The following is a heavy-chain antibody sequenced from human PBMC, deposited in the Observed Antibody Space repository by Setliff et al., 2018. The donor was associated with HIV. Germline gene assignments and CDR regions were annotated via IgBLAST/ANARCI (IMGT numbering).Heavy chain of an antibody. V-gene: IGHV4-39*07. CDR2: IYYSGNT. D-gene: IGHD3-10*01. CDR1: GGSISTSSSY. J-gene: IGHJ4*02. CDR3: VREGVRRGLGSGSFRYRAYYFDQ. Sequence: PSETLSLTCTVSGGSISTSSSYWGWIRQPPGKGLEWIGSIYYSGNTYFSPSLKSRITISVDTSKNQFSLNLRSVTAADTAVYYCVREGVRRGLGSGSFRYRAYYFDQRGQGTLVTVSS.